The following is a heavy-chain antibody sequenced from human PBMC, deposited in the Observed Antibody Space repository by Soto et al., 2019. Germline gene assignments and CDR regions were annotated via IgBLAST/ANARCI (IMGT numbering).Heavy chain of an antibody. D-gene: IGHD1-26*01. Sequence: SETLSLTCTVSGGSISSYYWSWIRQPPGKGLEWIGYIYYSGSTNYNPSLKSRVTISVDTSKNQFSLKLSSVTAADTAVYYCARDRAVVGATAHIYYYYGMDVWGQGTTVTVSS. V-gene: IGHV4-59*01. CDR3: ARDRAVVGATAHIYYYYGMDV. CDR2: IYYSGST. CDR1: GGSISSYY. J-gene: IGHJ6*02.